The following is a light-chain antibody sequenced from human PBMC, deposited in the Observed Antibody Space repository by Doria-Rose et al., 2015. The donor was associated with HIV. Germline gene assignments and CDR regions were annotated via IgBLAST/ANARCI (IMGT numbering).Light chain of an antibody. V-gene: IGKV1-33*01. CDR1: QDISNY. CDR2: DAS. J-gene: IGKJ5*01. Sequence: QMTQSPSSLSASVGDRVTITCQASQDISNYLNWYQHKPGKAPKLLICDASNLETGVPSRFSGSGSGTNFTLTISSLQPEDIATFYCQQYENVPITFGQGTRLEIK. CDR3: QQYENVPIT.